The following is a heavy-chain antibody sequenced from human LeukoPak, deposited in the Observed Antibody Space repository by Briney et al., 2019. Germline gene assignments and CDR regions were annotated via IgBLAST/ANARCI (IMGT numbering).Heavy chain of an antibody. V-gene: IGHV4-39*07. CDR2: IYYSGST. J-gene: IGHJ4*02. CDR1: GGSISSSSYY. CDR3: ARVALYCGGDCYAESRYYFDY. Sequence: PSETLSLTCTVSGGSISSSSYYWGWIRQPPGKGLEWIGSIYYSGSTYYNPSLKSRVTISVDTPKNQFSLKLSSVTAADTAVYYCARVALYCGGDCYAESRYYFDYWGQGTLVTVSS. D-gene: IGHD2-21*02.